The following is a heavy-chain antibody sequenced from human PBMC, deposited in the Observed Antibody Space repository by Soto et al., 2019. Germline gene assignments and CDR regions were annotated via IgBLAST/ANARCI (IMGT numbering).Heavy chain of an antibody. D-gene: IGHD1-26*01. J-gene: IGHJ4*02. CDR1: GFTFSTYA. V-gene: IGHV3-30-3*01. Sequence: QVQLVESGGGVVQPGRSVRLSCAASGFTFSTYAMHWVRQAPGKGLEWVALISYDGNNTYYADSVKGRFTISRDNSKNTLYLQMNSLRPEDTAVYYCARDTAIVGNRTADYWGQGTLVTVSS. CDR2: ISYDGNNT. CDR3: ARDTAIVGNRTADY.